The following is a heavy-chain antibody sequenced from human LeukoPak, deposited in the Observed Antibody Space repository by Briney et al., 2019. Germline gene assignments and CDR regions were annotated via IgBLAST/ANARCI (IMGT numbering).Heavy chain of an antibody. CDR2: IYSGGST. Sequence: GGSLRLSCAASGFTVSSNYMSWVRQAPGKGLEWVSVIYSGGSTYYADSVKGRFTISRDNSKNTLYLQMNSLRAEDTAVYYCARDSAGLGAQNSGGFDYWGQGTLVTVSS. CDR1: GFTVSSNY. CDR3: ARDSAGLGAQNSGGFDY. J-gene: IGHJ4*02. V-gene: IGHV3-66*01. D-gene: IGHD1-26*01.